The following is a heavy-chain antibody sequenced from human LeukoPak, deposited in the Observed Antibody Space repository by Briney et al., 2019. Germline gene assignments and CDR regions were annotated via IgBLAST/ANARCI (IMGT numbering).Heavy chain of an antibody. D-gene: IGHD5-18*01. CDR1: GYTFTSYG. CDR3: ARVDTAMVTDFDY. J-gene: IGHJ4*02. V-gene: IGHV1-18*04. CDR2: VSAYSGNT. Sequence: ASVKVPCKASGYTFTSYGISWVRQAPGQGLEWMGWVSAYSGNTNYAQKLQGRVTMTTDTSTSTAYMELRSLRSDDTAVYYCARVDTAMVTDFDYWGQGTLVTVSS.